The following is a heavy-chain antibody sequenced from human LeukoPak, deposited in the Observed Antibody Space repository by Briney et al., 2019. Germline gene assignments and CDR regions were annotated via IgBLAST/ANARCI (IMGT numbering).Heavy chain of an antibody. V-gene: IGHV3-7*01. Sequence: GGSLRLSCTASGFIFSNYWMTWVRQAPGKGLEWVAQINQDGSKEYYIDSVKARFSISRDNARNSLSLQMNSRRAEDTAVYYCVRDGGVSGYDLLDYWGQGTLVTVSS. CDR2: INQDGSKE. D-gene: IGHD5-12*01. CDR1: GFIFSNYW. J-gene: IGHJ4*02. CDR3: VRDGGVSGYDLLDY.